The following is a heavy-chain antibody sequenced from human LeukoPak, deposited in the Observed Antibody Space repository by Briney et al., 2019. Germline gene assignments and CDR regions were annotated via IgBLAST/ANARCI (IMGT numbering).Heavy chain of an antibody. CDR1: GFTFDDYA. CDR2: ISWSSGSI. Sequence: GRSLRLSCAASGFTFDDYAMHWVRQAPGKGLEWVSGISWSSGSIGYADSVEGRFTISRDNAKNSLYLQMNSLSAEDTALYYCAKASDGLIGAAFDIWGQGTMVTVSS. CDR3: AKASDGLIGAAFDI. V-gene: IGHV3-9*01. D-gene: IGHD5-24*01. J-gene: IGHJ3*02.